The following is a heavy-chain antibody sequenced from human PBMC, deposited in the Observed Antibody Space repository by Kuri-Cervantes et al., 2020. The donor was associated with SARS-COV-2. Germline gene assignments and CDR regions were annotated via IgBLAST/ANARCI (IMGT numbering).Heavy chain of an antibody. CDR1: GFTFSSYS. V-gene: IGHV4-39*07. Sequence: ESLKISCAASGFTFSSYSMSWVRQAPGKGLEWIGSIYYSGSTYYNPSLKSRVTISVDTSKNQFSLKLSSVTAADTAVYYCARREIAARRLFDYWGQGTLVTVSS. J-gene: IGHJ4*02. CDR2: IYYSGST. D-gene: IGHD6-6*01. CDR3: ARREIAARRLFDY.